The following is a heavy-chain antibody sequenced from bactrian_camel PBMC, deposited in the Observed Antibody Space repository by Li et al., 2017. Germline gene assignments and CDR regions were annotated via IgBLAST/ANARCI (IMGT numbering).Heavy chain of an antibody. CDR3: TSRRSNTVLCYFDTDYCNY. Sequence: QVQLVESGGGSVQAGGSLRLSCAVSSYTYRTNCMGWFRQAPGKEREGVAAINSSGGRTYYRDSVKGRSTISQDNAKNTLYLQMNSLNTEDTAMYYCTSRRSNTVLCYFDTDYCNYWGQGTQVTVS. CDR1: SYTYRTNC. D-gene: IGHD2*01. J-gene: IGHJ4*01. V-gene: IGHV3S54*01. CDR2: INSSGGRT.